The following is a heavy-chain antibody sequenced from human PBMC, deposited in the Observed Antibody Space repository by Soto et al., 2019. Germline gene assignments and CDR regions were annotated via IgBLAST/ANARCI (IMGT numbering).Heavy chain of an antibody. CDR2: MNPNSGNT. Sequence: GASVKVSCKASGYTFTSYDINWGRQATGQGLEGMGWMNPNSGNTGYAQKFQGRVTMTRNTSISTAYMELSSLRSEDTAVYYCARVKKMYSSSWFDPWGQGTLVTVSS. CDR1: GYTFTSYD. D-gene: IGHD6-13*01. J-gene: IGHJ5*02. CDR3: ARVKKMYSSSWFDP. V-gene: IGHV1-8*01.